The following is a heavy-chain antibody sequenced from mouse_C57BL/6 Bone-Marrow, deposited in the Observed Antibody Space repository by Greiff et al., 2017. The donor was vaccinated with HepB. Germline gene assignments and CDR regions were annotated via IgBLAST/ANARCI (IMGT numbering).Heavy chain of an antibody. J-gene: IGHJ2*01. Sequence: QVQLQQSGPELVKPGASVKISCKASGYAFSSSWMNWVKQRPGKGLEWIGRIYPGDGDTNYNGKFKGKATLTADKSSSTAYMQLSSLTSEDSAVYYCATLGHRHYFDYWGQGTTLTVSS. CDR3: ATLGHRHYFDY. CDR2: IYPGDGDT. CDR1: GYAFSSSW. V-gene: IGHV1-82*01. D-gene: IGHD6-1*01.